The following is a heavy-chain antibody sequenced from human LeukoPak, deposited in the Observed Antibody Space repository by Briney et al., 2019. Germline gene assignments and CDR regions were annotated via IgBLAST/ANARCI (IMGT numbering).Heavy chain of an antibody. CDR1: GLTFSSYA. D-gene: IGHD4-23*01. CDR3: ARFGTSSGTVITRNNWFDP. CDR2: ITCSGGST. V-gene: IGHV3-23*01. Sequence: GGSLRLSCAASGLTFSSYAMSWVRQAPGKGLEWVSAITCSGGSTYYADSVKGRFTISRDNSKNTLYLQMNSLRAEDTAVYYCARFGTSSGTVITRNNWFDPWGQGTVVTVRS. J-gene: IGHJ5*02.